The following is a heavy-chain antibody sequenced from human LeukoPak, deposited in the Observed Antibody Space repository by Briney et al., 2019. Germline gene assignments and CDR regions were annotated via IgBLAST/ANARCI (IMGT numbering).Heavy chain of an antibody. CDR2: FDPEDGET. J-gene: IGHJ6*02. CDR1: GYTLTELS. CDR3: AIPVRKYSSSPRGYYYGMDV. V-gene: IGHV1-24*01. Sequence: GASVKVSCKVSGYTLTELSMHWVRQAPGKGLEWMGGFDPEDGETIYAQKFQGRVTMTGDTSTDTAYMELSSLRSEDTAVYYCAIPVRKYSSSPRGYYYGMDVWGQGTTVTVSS. D-gene: IGHD6-6*01.